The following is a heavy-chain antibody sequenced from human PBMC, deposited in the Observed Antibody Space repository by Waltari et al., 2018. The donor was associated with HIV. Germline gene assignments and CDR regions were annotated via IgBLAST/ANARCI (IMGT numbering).Heavy chain of an antibody. CDR2: IDHTGTS. CDR3: VRGFGNYGFYFDY. Sequence: QVHLPQSGPGLLKPSGPLSLTCAVYGGSFRGYYWTWIRQSPGRGLEVMGEIDHTGTSTYNPSLKGRVTMSVDTSKNQFSLTLKSVTAADTAVYYCVRGFGNYGFYFDYWGQGKLVSVSS. V-gene: IGHV4-34*02. CDR1: GGSFRGYY. J-gene: IGHJ4*02. D-gene: IGHD3-16*01.